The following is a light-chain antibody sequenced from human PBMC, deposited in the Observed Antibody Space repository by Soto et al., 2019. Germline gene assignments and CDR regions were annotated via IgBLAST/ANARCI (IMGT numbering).Light chain of an antibody. Sequence: ENVLTQSPATLSLSPGERATLSCRASQSVSSHLAWFQQRPGQAPRLLIYDASNRATGIPARFSGRGSGTDFTLTISSLEPEDFAVYYCQQRSSAITFGQGTRLEV. CDR3: QQRSSAIT. CDR2: DAS. V-gene: IGKV3-11*01. CDR1: QSVSSH. J-gene: IGKJ5*01.